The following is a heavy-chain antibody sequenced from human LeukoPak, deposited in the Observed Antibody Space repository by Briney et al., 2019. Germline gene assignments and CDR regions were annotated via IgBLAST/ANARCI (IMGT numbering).Heavy chain of an antibody. CDR2: IYSGGTT. D-gene: IGHD3/OR15-3a*01. V-gene: IGHV3-53*01. J-gene: IGHJ5*02. CDR3: ARAMAPWTGGNWFDP. CDR1: GFTVSGNY. Sequence: GGSLRLSCAVSGFTVSGNYMSWVRQAPGKGLEWVSLIYSGGTTYYADSVKGRFTISRDNSKNTLYLQMNSLRAEDTAVYYCARAMAPWTGGNWFDPWGQGTLVTVSS.